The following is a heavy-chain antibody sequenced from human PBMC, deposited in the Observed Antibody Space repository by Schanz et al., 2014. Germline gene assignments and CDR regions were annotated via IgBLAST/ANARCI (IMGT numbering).Heavy chain of an antibody. CDR1: GGTFSSDT. CDR3: TRGGYSYALSAFDI. J-gene: IGHJ3*02. V-gene: IGHV1-18*01. CDR2: ITAYNGDT. Sequence: QVHLVQSGAEVKKPGSSVKVSCKASGGTFSSDTFSWVRQAPGQGLEWMGWITAYNGDTNYALKLQGRVTMTTDTSTGTAYMELRSLRSDDTALYYCTRGGYSYALSAFDIWGQGTMVTASS. D-gene: IGHD5-18*01.